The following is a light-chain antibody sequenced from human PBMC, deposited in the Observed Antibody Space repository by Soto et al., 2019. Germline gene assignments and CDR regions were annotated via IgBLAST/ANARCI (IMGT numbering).Light chain of an antibody. CDR3: SSYTSSSTL. CDR2: EVS. Sequence: QDGLSQPASVSGSPGQSITSSCTGTSSDVGSYNYVSWYQQHPGKAPKLMIYEVSDRPSGISSRLSGSKSGNTASLTVSGLQTEDEADYYCSSYTSSSTLFGTGTKVTVL. CDR1: SSDVGSYNY. J-gene: IGLJ1*01. V-gene: IGLV2-14*01.